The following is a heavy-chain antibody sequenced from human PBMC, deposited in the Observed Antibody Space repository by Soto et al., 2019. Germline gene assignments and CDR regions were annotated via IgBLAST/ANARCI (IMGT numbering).Heavy chain of an antibody. V-gene: IGHV1-69*12. Sequence: QVQLVQSGAEVKKPESSVRVSCKASGGTFNNYAITWVRQAPGQGLEWLGGTIPMFGTTNYAEKFQGRVTRTADESTNTAYMELSSLRSEDTAIYYCTRCGIRYHSIGYYLGIDGMDVWGQGTTVIVSS. D-gene: IGHD3-22*01. CDR2: TIPMFGTT. CDR3: TRCGIRYHSIGYYLGIDGMDV. J-gene: IGHJ6*02. CDR1: GGTFNNYA.